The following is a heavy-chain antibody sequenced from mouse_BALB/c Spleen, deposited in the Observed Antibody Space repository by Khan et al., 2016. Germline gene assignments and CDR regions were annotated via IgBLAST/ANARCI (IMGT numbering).Heavy chain of an antibody. CDR3: SSGYDGSAY. Sequence: QVQLKESGPGLVAPSQSLSITCTVSGFSLTGYGVNWVRQPPGKGLEWLGKIWGDGRTDYNSVLKSRVSISKDNSKSTVISNMNSLQTDDTANYCCSSGYDGSAYWGQGTLVIVSA. CDR2: IWGDGRT. D-gene: IGHD2-2*01. V-gene: IGHV2-6-7*01. CDR1: GFSLTGYG. J-gene: IGHJ3*01.